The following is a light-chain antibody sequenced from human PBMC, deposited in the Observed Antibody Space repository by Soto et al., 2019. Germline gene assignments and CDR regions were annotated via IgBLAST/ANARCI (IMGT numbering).Light chain of an antibody. CDR2: DAS. J-gene: IGKJ1*01. Sequence: EIVLTQSPATLSLSPGERATLSCGASQSVSSSSLAWYQQKPGLAPRLLIYDASSRATGIPDRFSGSGSGTDSNFSISILAPEDSAVYSYQQYGSPSWTFGQGTKVEIK. V-gene: IGKV3D-20*01. CDR1: QSVSSSS. CDR3: QQYGSPSWT.